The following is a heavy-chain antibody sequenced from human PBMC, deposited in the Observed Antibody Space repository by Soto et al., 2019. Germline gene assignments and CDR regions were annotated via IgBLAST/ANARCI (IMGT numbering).Heavy chain of an antibody. CDR3: AKRRGEGYFDL. V-gene: IGHV3-23*01. CDR1: GFTFSNFV. CDR2: IGGTSGST. J-gene: IGHJ2*01. Sequence: EVQLLESGGGLVQPGGSLRLSCAASGFTFSNFVMGWVRRAPGKGLEWVSAIGGTSGSTYYADSVKDRFTISRDNSKDTLSLQMNSLGAEDTALYYCAKRRGEGYFDLWGRGTLVTVSS. D-gene: IGHD3-10*01.